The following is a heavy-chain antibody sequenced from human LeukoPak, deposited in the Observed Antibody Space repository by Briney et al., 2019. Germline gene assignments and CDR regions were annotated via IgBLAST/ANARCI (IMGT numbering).Heavy chain of an antibody. V-gene: IGHV3-11*01. CDR2: ISSSGSTI. Sequence: KPGGSLRLSCAASGFTFSDYYMSWIRQAPGKGLEWVSYISSSGSTIYYADSVKGRFTISRDNAKNSLYLQMNSLRAEDTAVYYCAKERGDSSSWYFDYWGQGNLVTVSS. D-gene: IGHD6-13*01. J-gene: IGHJ4*02. CDR1: GFTFSDYY. CDR3: AKERGDSSSWYFDY.